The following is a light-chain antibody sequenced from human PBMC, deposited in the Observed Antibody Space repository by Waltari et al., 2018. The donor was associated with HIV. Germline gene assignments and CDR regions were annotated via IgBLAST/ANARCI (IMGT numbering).Light chain of an antibody. CDR1: QFIANW. Sequence: DIEMTQSPSTLSASVGDQVTITCRASQFIANWLAWYQQKPGKDPEVLIHKTSILENGVPARFSGRGSATHFTLTISNLQPDDFATYYCQQYQSFPWSFGQGTKVEIK. CDR3: QQYQSFPWS. CDR2: KTS. V-gene: IGKV1-5*03. J-gene: IGKJ1*01.